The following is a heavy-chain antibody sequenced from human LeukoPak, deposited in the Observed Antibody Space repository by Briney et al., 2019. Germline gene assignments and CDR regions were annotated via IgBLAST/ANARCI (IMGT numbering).Heavy chain of an antibody. Sequence: GGSLRLSCAASGFTVSSNYMSWVRQAPGKGLEWVSVIYSGGSTYYADSVKGRFTISRDNSKNTLYLQMNSLRAEDTAVYYCARGRLNWNYPAAWFVWGKGTTVTVSS. CDR2: IYSGGST. J-gene: IGHJ6*04. D-gene: IGHD1-7*01. V-gene: IGHV3-66*02. CDR3: ARGRLNWNYPAAWFV. CDR1: GFTVSSNY.